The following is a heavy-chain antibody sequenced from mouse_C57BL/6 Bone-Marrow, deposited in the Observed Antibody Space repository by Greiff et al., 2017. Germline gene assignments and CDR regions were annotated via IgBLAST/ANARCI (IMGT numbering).Heavy chain of an antibody. CDR2: INPGSGGT. J-gene: IGHJ1*03. V-gene: IGHV1-54*01. CDR3: ARLGRRYFDV. CDR1: GYAFTNYL. D-gene: IGHD4-1*01. Sequence: VKLMESGAELVRPGTSVKVSCKASGYAFTNYLIEWVKQRPGQGLEWIGVINPGSGGTNYNEKFKGKATLTADKSSSTAYMQLSSLTSEDSAVYFCARLGRRYFDVWGTGTTVTVSS.